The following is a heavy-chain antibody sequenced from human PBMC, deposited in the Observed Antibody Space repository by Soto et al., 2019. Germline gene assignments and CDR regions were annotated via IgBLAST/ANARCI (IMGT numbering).Heavy chain of an antibody. CDR2: ISGSGGST. Sequence: GGSLRLSCAASGFTFSSYAMSWVRQAPGKGLEWVSAISGSGGSTYYADSVKGRFTISRDNSKNTLYLQMNSLRAEDTAVYYCATSRRYSYGPPNYWGQGTLVTVSS. D-gene: IGHD5-18*01. CDR3: ATSRRYSYGPPNY. J-gene: IGHJ4*02. CDR1: GFTFSSYA. V-gene: IGHV3-23*01.